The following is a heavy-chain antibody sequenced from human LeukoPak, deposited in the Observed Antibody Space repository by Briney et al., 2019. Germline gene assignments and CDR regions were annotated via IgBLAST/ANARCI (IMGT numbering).Heavy chain of an antibody. Sequence: SETLSLTCTVSGGSIGSYYWSWIRQPAGKRLEWIGRIYTSGSTNYNPSLKSRVTMSVDTSKNQFSLKLSSVTAADTAVYYCARGSNLAVAGFDYWGQGTLVTVSS. CDR1: GGSIGSYY. CDR2: IYTSGST. D-gene: IGHD6-19*01. V-gene: IGHV4-4*07. J-gene: IGHJ4*02. CDR3: ARGSNLAVAGFDY.